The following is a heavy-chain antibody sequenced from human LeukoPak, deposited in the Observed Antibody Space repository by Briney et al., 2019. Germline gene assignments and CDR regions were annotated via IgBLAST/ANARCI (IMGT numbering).Heavy chain of an antibody. CDR3: AKVPLSSSGWDREYYFDY. J-gene: IGHJ4*02. D-gene: IGHD6-19*01. CDR2: IRSDSSNQ. CDR1: AFRFSSYD. V-gene: IGHV3-30*02. Sequence: GGSLRLSCAASAFRFSSYDMHWVRQAPGKGPEWVAFIRSDSSNQYYADSVKGRFTISRDNSKNTLFLEMNSLRAEDTAVYYCAKVPLSSSGWDREYYFDYWGQGTLVTVSS.